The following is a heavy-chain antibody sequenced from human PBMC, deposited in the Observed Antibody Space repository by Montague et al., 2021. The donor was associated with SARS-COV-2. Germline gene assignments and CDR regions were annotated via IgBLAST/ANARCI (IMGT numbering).Heavy chain of an antibody. V-gene: IGHV4-31*03. CDR1: GASIRGDSH. Sequence: TLSLTCSVSGASIRGDSHWSWIRQHRGKDVERIGHTYDERTNYYNSSNRGRASISLDTSENCFSLLLTSVTAEVTALYYCAAYIIGACCRGSWGQGTLVTVSS. D-gene: IGHD3-16*01. J-gene: IGHJ1*01. CDR2: TYDERTN. CDR3: AAYIIGACCRGS.